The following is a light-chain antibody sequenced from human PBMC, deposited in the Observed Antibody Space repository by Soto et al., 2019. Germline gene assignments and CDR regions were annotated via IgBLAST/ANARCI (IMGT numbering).Light chain of an antibody. Sequence: EIVLTQSPATLSLSPGERATLSCRASQSVGSFLAWCQQKPGQAPRLLIYDASNRAAGLPARFSGSGSETDFTLTISSLEPEDFAVYYCQHRYSWPPTFGQGTKVDIK. V-gene: IGKV3-11*01. CDR2: DAS. CDR3: QHRYSWPPT. J-gene: IGKJ1*01. CDR1: QSVGSF.